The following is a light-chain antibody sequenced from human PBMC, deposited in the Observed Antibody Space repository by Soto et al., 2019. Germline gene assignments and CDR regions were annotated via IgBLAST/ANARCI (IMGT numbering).Light chain of an antibody. CDR2: AAS. V-gene: IGKV1-27*01. CDR3: PNSNSPQIT. CDR1: QDIRNS. Sequence: DIQMTQSPSSLSASVGDRVTITCRASQDIRNSLAWYQQRPGKVPNLLIFAASTLQSGVPSRFSGSGSGTDFTLTISSLQPEDVATYYCPNSNSPQITFGKGTRLEIK. J-gene: IGKJ5*01.